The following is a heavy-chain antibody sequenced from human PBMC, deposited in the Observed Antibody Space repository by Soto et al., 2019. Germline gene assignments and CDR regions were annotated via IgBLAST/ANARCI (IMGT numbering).Heavy chain of an antibody. CDR3: ACLTDGVWKYYFDF. CDR1: GGTFSSYA. CDR2: IIPIFGTA. Sequence: ASVKVSCKASGGTFSSYAISLVRQAPGQGLEWMGGIIPIFGTANYAQKLQGRATITADESTRKAYMERSSLRSEDKAVYYCACLTDGVWKYYFDFWGQGTLVTVSS. J-gene: IGHJ4*02. D-gene: IGHD2-8*01. V-gene: IGHV1-69*13.